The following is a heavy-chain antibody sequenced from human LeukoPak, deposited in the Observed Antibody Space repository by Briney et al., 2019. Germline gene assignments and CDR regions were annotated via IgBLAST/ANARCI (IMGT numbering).Heavy chain of an antibody. D-gene: IGHD3-22*01. CDR3: ARESTNYYDSGGYYYGPAY. Sequence: ASVKVSCKASGGTFSSYAISWVRQAPGQGLEWMGGIIPIFGTANYAQKFQGRVTITADESTRITYMELSNLRSEDTAVYYCARESTNYYDSGGYYYGPAYWGQGTLVTVSS. CDR2: IIPIFGTA. CDR1: GGTFSSYA. V-gene: IGHV1-69*13. J-gene: IGHJ4*02.